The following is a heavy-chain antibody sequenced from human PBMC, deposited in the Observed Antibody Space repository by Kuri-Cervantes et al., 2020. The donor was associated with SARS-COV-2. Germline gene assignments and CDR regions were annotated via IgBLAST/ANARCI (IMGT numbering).Heavy chain of an antibody. J-gene: IGHJ4*02. CDR1: GFTFSSYA. Sequence: GESLKISCAASGFTFSSYAMSWVRQAPGKGLEWVSAISGSGGSTYYADSVKGRFTISRDNSKNTLYLQMNSLRAEDTAVYYCAASGYSYGSPYYWGQGTLVTVSS. CDR2: ISGSGGST. V-gene: IGHV3-23*01. CDR3: AASGYSYGSPYY. D-gene: IGHD5-18*01.